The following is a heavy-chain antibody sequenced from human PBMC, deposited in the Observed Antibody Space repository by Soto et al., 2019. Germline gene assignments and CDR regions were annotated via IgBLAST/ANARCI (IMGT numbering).Heavy chain of an antibody. V-gene: IGHV1-69*01. CDR2: IIPIFGTA. J-gene: IGHJ4*02. D-gene: IGHD6-19*01. CDR1: GGTFSSYA. CDR3: AGSGWSAPRRYYFDY. Sequence: QVQLVQSGAEVKKPGSSVKVSCKASGGTFSSYAISWVRQAPGQGLEWMGGIIPIFGTANYAQKFQGRVTITEDESTSTDYMELSRLRSEDTVVYYCAGSGWSAPRRYYFDYWGQGTLVTVSS.